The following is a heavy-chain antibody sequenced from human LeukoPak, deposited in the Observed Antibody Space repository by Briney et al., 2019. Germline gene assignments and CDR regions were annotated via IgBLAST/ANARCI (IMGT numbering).Heavy chain of an antibody. CDR1: GYTFTSYD. J-gene: IGHJ3*02. Sequence: ASVKVSCKASGYTFTSYDINWVRQATGQGLEWKGWMNPNSGNTGYAQKFQGRVTMTRNTSISTAYMELSSLRSEDTAVYYCARSRDSSGYYYGDAFDIWGQGTMVTVSS. CDR2: MNPNSGNT. CDR3: ARSRDSSGYYYGDAFDI. D-gene: IGHD3-22*01. V-gene: IGHV1-8*01.